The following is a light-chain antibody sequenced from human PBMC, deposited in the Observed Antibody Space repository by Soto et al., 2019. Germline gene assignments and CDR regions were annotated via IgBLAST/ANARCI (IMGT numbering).Light chain of an antibody. J-gene: IGKJ4*01. CDR2: DAS. CDR1: QSVRTY. V-gene: IGKV3-11*01. CDR3: QQRSNWRLT. Sequence: ETVLTQSPATLSLSPGERATLSCRANQSVRTYLAWYQQKPGQAPRRLISDASNRATGVPARLSGSGSGTDLTLTIISLQPADFAVYYCQQRSNWRLTFGGGTKVDVK.